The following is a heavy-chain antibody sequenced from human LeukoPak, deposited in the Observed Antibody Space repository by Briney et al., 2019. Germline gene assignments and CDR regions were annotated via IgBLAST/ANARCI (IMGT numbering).Heavy chain of an antibody. CDR2: IGPSGDGA. V-gene: IGHV3-23*01. CDR1: GFIFSNYG. Sequence: GGSLRLSCAASGFIFSNYGMKWVRQAPGKGLEWVSEIGPSGDGAHYADSVKGRFTITKDNSQNRLYLQMNSLRVEDTAVYYCAKDGVRRDDSWGQGTLVTVSS. D-gene: IGHD2-21*01. J-gene: IGHJ4*02. CDR3: AKDGVRRDDS.